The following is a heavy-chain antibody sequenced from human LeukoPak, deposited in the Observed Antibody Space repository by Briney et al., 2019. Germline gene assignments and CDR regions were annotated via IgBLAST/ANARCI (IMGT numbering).Heavy chain of an antibody. Sequence: GGSLRLSCAASGFTFSSYAMHWVRQAPGKGLEWVAVISYDGSNKYYADSVKGRFTISRDNSKNTLYLQMNSLRAEGTAVYYCARDHLLLVGAFDIWGQGTMVTVSS. CDR1: GFTFSSYA. V-gene: IGHV3-30*04. D-gene: IGHD3-16*01. J-gene: IGHJ3*02. CDR2: ISYDGSNK. CDR3: ARDHLLLVGAFDI.